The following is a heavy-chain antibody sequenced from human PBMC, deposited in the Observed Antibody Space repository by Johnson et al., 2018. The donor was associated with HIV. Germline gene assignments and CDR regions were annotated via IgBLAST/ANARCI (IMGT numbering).Heavy chain of an antibody. CDR3: AKPITGMVLLPGDAFDI. Sequence: VQLVESGGGLVQPGRSLRLSCAASGFTFDDFAMHWVRQVPGKGLEWVSGISWNSGSIGYADSVKGRFTISRDNAKNSLYLQMNSLRAEDTAFYYCAKPITGMVLLPGDAFDIWGQGTMVTVSS. D-gene: IGHD3-16*01. CDR2: ISWNSGSI. CDR1: GFTFDDFA. V-gene: IGHV3-9*01. J-gene: IGHJ3*02.